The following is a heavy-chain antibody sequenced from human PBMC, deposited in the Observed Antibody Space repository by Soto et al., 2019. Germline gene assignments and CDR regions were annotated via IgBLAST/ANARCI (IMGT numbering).Heavy chain of an antibody. CDR3: ARANIAVADTEYNWFDP. Sequence: SETLSLTCTVSGGSISSYYWSWIRQPPGKGLEWIGYIYYSGSTNCNPSLKSRVTISVDTSKNQFSLKLSSVTAADMAVYYCARANIAVADTEYNWFDPWGQGTLVTVSS. D-gene: IGHD6-19*01. CDR1: GGSISSYY. J-gene: IGHJ5*02. CDR2: IYYSGST. V-gene: IGHV4-59*08.